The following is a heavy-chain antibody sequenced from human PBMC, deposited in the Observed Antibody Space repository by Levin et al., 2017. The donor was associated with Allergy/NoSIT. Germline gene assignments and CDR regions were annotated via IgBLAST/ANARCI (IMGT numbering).Heavy chain of an antibody. CDR3: ASAYCYGGTCYTDH. CDR2: IYYSGST. D-gene: IGHD2-15*01. CDR1: GGSISSSSYY. J-gene: IGHJ4*02. V-gene: IGHV4-39*01. Sequence: SQTLSLTCTVSGGSISSSSYYWGWIRQPPGRGLEWIGTIYYSGSTYYNPSLKSQLTISIDTSKNQFSLRLSSVTAADTAVYYCASAYCYGGTCYTDHWGQGTLVTVSS.